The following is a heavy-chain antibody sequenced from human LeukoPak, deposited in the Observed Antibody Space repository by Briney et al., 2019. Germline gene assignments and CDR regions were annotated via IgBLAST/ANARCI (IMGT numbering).Heavy chain of an antibody. D-gene: IGHD3-10*01. CDR3: AREFSGAYYADY. Sequence: SETLSLTCAVSGGSLNNYYWGWIRQSPGKGLEWIGDANVRGTANYYPTLKSRATISIDTSKHQLSLQLTSVTAADTALYYCAREFSGAYYADYWGQGTLVTVSS. J-gene: IGHJ4*02. CDR2: ANVRGTA. V-gene: IGHV4-34*01. CDR1: GGSLNNYY.